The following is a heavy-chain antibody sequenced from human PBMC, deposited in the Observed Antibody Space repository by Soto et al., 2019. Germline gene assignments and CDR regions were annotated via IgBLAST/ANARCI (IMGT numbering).Heavy chain of an antibody. Sequence: SETLSLTCAVYGGSFSGYYWSWIRQPPEKGLEWIGEINHSGSTNYNPSLKSRVTISVDTSKNQFSLKLSSVTAADTAVYYCARGLLYSSSWYDTDWFDPWGQGTLVTVSS. CDR3: ARGLLYSSSWYDTDWFDP. D-gene: IGHD6-13*01. CDR1: GGSFSGYY. V-gene: IGHV4-34*01. CDR2: INHSGST. J-gene: IGHJ5*02.